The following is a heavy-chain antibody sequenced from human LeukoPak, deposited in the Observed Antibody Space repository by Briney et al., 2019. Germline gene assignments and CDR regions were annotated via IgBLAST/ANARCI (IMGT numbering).Heavy chain of an antibody. CDR2: ISADGTEK. V-gene: IGHV3-30-3*01. CDR1: GFTFSSYA. D-gene: IGHD6-19*01. CDR3: ARDAPYSGGCCAFDI. Sequence: GGSLRLSCVASGFTFSSYALHWLRQAPGKGLEWVAVISADGTEKYYADSVKGRLTMSRDNSKNTLFLQMNSLRTEDTAVYYCARDAPYSGGCCAFDIWGQGTTVTVSS. J-gene: IGHJ3*02.